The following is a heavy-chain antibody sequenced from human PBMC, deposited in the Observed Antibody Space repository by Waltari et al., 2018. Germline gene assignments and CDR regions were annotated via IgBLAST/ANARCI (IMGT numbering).Heavy chain of an antibody. Sequence: QVQPVESGGGVVQPGRSLRLSCAASGFTFSSYAMHWVRQAPGKGLEWVAVISYDGSNKYYADSVKGRFTISRDNSKNTLYLQMNSLRAEDTAVYYCAREWKVAGFYYFDYWGQGTLVTVSS. CDR3: AREWKVAGFYYFDY. CDR2: ISYDGSNK. J-gene: IGHJ4*02. V-gene: IGHV3-30-3*01. D-gene: IGHD6-19*01. CDR1: GFTFSSYA.